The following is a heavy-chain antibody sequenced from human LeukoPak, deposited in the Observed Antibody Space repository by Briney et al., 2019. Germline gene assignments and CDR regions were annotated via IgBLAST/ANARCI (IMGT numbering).Heavy chain of an antibody. Sequence: GGSLRLSCAASGFTFSSYAMHWVRQAPGKGLEWVAVISYDGSNKYYADSVRGRFTISRDNSKNTLYLQMNSLRAEDTAVYYCARDSGDCSSASCHDAFDIWGQGTMVTVSS. V-gene: IGHV3-30*04. J-gene: IGHJ3*02. D-gene: IGHD2-2*01. CDR2: ISYDGSNK. CDR3: ARDSGDCSSASCHDAFDI. CDR1: GFTFSSYA.